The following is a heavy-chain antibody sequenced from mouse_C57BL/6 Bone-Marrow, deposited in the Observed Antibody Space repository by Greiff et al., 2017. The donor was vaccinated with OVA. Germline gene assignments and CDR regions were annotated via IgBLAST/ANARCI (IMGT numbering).Heavy chain of an antibody. CDR1: GYTFTSYT. V-gene: IGHV1-4*01. J-gene: IGHJ3*01. Sequence: QVQLKESGAELARPGASVKMSCKASGYTFTSYTMHWVKQRPGQGLEWIGYINPSRGYAKYNQKFKDKATLTADKSSSTAYMQLSSLTSEDSAVYYCARRDQAWFAYWGQGTLVTVSA. CDR3: ARRDQAWFAY. CDR2: INPSRGYA.